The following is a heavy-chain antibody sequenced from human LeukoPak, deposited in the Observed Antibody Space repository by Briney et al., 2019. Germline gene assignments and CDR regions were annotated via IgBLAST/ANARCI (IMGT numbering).Heavy chain of an antibody. CDR1: GVSFSGYY. J-gene: IGHJ4*02. V-gene: IGHV4-34*01. CDR2: INHSGST. D-gene: IGHD3-10*01. CDR3: ARQNYGSGTQLDY. Sequence: SETLSLTCAVYGVSFSGYYWSWIRQPPGKGLEWIGEINHSGSTNYNPSLKSRVTISVDTSKNQFSLKLSSVTAADTAVYYCARQNYGSGTQLDYWGQGTLVTVSS.